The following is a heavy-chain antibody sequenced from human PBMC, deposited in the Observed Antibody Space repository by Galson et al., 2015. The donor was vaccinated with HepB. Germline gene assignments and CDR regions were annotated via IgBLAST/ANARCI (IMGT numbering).Heavy chain of an antibody. CDR3: ARTAYCGDATCYRSYYYYGLDV. J-gene: IGHJ6*02. CDR1: GYTFTDYY. V-gene: IGHV1-2*02. CDR2: INPNTGDT. Sequence: SVKVSCKASGYTFTDYYIHWVRQAPGQRLEWMGWINPNTGDTNFGLKFKGRVTMTRDTSTTTAHMELRWLRFDDTAVYYCARTAYCGDATCYRSYYYYGLDVWGQGTTVTVSS. D-gene: IGHD2-2*02.